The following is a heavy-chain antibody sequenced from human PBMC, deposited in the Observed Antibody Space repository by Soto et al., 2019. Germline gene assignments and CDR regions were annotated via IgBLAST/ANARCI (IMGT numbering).Heavy chain of an antibody. CDR3: ARDVGPYCSGGSCHSAGWFDP. Sequence: ASVKVSCKASGYTFTSYGISWVRQAPGRGLEWMGWISAYNGNTNYAQKLQGRVTMTTDTSTSTAYMELRSLRSDDTAVYYCARDVGPYCSGGSCHSAGWFDPWGQGTLVTVSS. D-gene: IGHD2-15*01. CDR2: ISAYNGNT. CDR1: GYTFTSYG. J-gene: IGHJ5*02. V-gene: IGHV1-18*04.